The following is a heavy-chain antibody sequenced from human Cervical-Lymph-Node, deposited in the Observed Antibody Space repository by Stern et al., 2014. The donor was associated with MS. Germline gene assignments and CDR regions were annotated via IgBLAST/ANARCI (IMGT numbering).Heavy chain of an antibody. CDR2: INSDGSST. D-gene: IGHD6-19*01. V-gene: IGHV3-74*01. CDR1: GFTFSSYW. J-gene: IGHJ4*02. CDR3: AASVAAHGGDY. Sequence: EVQLVESGGGLVQPGGSLRLSCAASGFTFSSYWMHWVRQAPGKGLVGVSRINSDGSSTSYADSVKGRFTISRDNAKNTLYLQMNSLRAEDTAVYYCAASVAAHGGDYWGQGTLVTVSS.